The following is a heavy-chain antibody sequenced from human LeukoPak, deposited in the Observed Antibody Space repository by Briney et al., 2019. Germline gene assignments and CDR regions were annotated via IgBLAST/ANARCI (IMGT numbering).Heavy chain of an antibody. CDR2: INPSGGST. Sequence: GASVKVSCKASGDTFSSYVISWVRQAPGQGLEWMGIINPSGGSTSYAQKFQGRVTMTRDTSTSTVYMELSSLRSEDTAVYYCAREWDYGDYVTDAFDIWGQGTMVTVSS. J-gene: IGHJ3*02. D-gene: IGHD4-17*01. V-gene: IGHV1-46*01. CDR1: GDTFSSYV. CDR3: AREWDYGDYVTDAFDI.